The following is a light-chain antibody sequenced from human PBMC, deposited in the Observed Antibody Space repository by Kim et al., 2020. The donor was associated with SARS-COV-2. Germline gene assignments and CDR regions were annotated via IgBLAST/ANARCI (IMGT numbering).Light chain of an antibody. CDR1: QTISTW. CDR2: LAS. V-gene: IGKV1-5*03. CDR3: QHYIRVPNT. J-gene: IGKJ2*01. Sequence: DIQMTQSPSTLSASVGDRVTITCRASQTISTWLAWYQQKPGKAPKLLLYLASTLESGVPSRFSGSGSGTEFTLTIDSLQPDDFATYVCQHYIRVPNTFGQGTKLEI.